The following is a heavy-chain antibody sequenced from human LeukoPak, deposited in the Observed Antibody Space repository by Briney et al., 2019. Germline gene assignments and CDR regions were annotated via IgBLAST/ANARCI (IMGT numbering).Heavy chain of an antibody. Sequence: GGSLRLSCAASGFTFSSYWMSWVRQAPGKGLEWVANIKQDGSEKYYVDSVKGRFTISRDNSKNTLYLQMNSLRAEDTAVYYCAETESSSSWPTDYWGQGTLVTVSS. V-gene: IGHV3-7*03. D-gene: IGHD6-6*01. CDR1: GFTFSSYW. CDR3: AETESSSSWPTDY. J-gene: IGHJ4*02. CDR2: IKQDGSEK.